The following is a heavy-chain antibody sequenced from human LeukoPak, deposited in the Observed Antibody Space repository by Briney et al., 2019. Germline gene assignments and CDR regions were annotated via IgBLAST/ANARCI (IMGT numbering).Heavy chain of an antibody. CDR2: IYPRDSDT. D-gene: IGHD3-22*01. CDR1: GYTFSYYL. V-gene: IGHV5-51*01. J-gene: IGHJ4*01. CDR3: ATQPPNYDSIGYFFFGH. Sequence: GESLKISCQTSGYTFSYYLIGWGRPIPGEGLELMGIIYPRDSDTKYSPSFEGQVIISVDKSINTAYLQWSSLKASDTATYYCATQPPNYDSIGYFFFGHWGQGTLVTVAP.